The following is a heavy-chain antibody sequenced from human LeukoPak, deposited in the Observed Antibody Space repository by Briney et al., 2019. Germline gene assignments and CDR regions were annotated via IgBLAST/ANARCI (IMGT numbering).Heavy chain of an antibody. CDR2: IYHSGST. CDR3: ARVYCSGGGCYSFDC. D-gene: IGHD2-15*01. V-gene: IGHV4-31*01. Sequence: SQTLSLTCTVSGSSISSGGYFWGWIRQHPGKGLEWIGYIYHSGSTYYNLSLKSLVTISVDTSKNQFSLKLSSVTAADTAVYYCARVYCSGGGCYSFDCWGQGTLVTVSS. CDR1: GSSISSGGYF. J-gene: IGHJ4*02.